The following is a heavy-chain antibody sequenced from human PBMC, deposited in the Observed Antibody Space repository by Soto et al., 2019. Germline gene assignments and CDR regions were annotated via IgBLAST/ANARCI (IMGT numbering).Heavy chain of an antibody. CDR3: AKGWDVKYFDH. CDR1: GASLLSFY. Sequence: HVQLQESGPGLVKPSETLSLSCSVSGASLLSFYWSWVRQPAGKGLEWIGHIFSSGRTSYNPSLKSRLTMSIDVSNNLFSLNLSSVTAADTAVYYCAKGWDVKYFDHWGQGTLVTVSS. D-gene: IGHD1-26*01. J-gene: IGHJ4*02. V-gene: IGHV4-4*07. CDR2: IFSSGRT.